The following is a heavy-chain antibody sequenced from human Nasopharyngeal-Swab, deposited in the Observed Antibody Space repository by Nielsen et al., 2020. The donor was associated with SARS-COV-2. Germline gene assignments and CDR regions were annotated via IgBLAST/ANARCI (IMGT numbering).Heavy chain of an antibody. CDR1: GFTLTNFD. CDR3: VRTDLYSSGWDKAKDY. J-gene: IGHJ4*02. D-gene: IGHD6-19*01. V-gene: IGHV3-21*06. Sequence: GESLKISCAASGFTLTNFDINWVRQSPGRGLEWISSISSSGTDIFYADSVKGRFTISRDNAKSSLYLQMNSLRVDDTAVYFCVRTDLYSSGWDKAKDYWGQGAQVTVSS. CDR2: ISSSGTDI.